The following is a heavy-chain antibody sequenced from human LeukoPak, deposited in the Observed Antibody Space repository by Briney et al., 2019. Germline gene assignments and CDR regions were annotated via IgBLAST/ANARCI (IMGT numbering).Heavy chain of an antibody. V-gene: IGHV3-21*01. CDR2: ISSSSSYI. CDR3: ARSRLSHNWFDP. D-gene: IGHD3-16*02. Sequence: GGSLRLSCAASGFTFSSYSMNWVRQAPGKGLEWVSSISSSSSYIYYAVSVKGRFTISRDNAKNSLYLQMNSLRAEDTAVYYCARSRLSHNWFDPWGQGTLVTVSS. CDR1: GFTFSSYS. J-gene: IGHJ5*02.